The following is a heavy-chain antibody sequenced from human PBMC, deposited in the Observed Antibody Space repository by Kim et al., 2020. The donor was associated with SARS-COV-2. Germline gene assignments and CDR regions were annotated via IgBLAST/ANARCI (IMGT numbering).Heavy chain of an antibody. CDR2: T. D-gene: IGHD1-26*01. V-gene: IGHV1-24*01. CDR3: ATGVGATRGNY. J-gene: IGHJ4*02. Sequence: TIYAQKFQGRVTMTEDTSTDTAYMELSSLRSEDTAVYYCATGVGATRGNYWGQGTLVTVSS.